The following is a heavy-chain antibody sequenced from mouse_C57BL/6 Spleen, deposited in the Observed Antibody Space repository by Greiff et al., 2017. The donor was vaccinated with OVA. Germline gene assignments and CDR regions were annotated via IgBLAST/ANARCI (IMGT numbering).Heavy chain of an antibody. CDR3: ARDDYDGGHYFDY. D-gene: IGHD2-4*01. J-gene: IGHJ2*01. CDR2: INYDGSST. V-gene: IGHV5-16*01. Sequence: EVMLVESEGGLVQPGSSMKLSCTASGFTFSDYYMAWVRQVPEKGLEWVANINYDGSSTYYLDSLKSRFIISRDNAKNILYLQMSSLKSEDTATYYCARDDYDGGHYFDYWGQGTTLTVSS. CDR1: GFTFSDYY.